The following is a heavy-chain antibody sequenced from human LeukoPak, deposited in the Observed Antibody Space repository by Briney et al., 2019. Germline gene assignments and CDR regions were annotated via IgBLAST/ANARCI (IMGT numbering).Heavy chain of an antibody. CDR1: GGTFSSYA. Sequence: GASVKVSCKASGGTFSSYAISWVRQAPGQGLEWMGWINPNSGGTNYAQKFQGRVTMTRDTSISTAYMELSRLRSDDTAVYYCARDRIQEGFDPWGQGTLVTVSS. J-gene: IGHJ5*02. CDR2: INPNSGGT. CDR3: ARDRIQEGFDP. V-gene: IGHV1-2*02.